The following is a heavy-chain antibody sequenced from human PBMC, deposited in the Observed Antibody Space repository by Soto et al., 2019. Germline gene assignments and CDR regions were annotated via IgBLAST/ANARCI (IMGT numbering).Heavy chain of an antibody. CDR3: ARDHGVGTPEAYYGWGGFDY. J-gene: IGHJ4*02. CDR2: IIPIFGTA. V-gene: IGHV1-69*06. CDR1: GGTFSSYA. Sequence: ASVKVSCKASGGTFSSYAISWVRQAPGQGLEWMGGIIPIFGTANYAQKFQGRVTITADKSTSTAYMELSSLRSEDTAVYYCARDHGVGTPEAYYGWGGFDYWGQGTLVTVSS. D-gene: IGHD3-10*01.